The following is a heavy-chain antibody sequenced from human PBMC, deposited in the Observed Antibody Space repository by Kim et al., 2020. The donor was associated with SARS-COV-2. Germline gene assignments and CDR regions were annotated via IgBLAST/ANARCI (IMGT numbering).Heavy chain of an antibody. CDR1: GFTFSGFA. CDR2: ISFSSTYT. D-gene: IGHD3-10*01. CDR3: ARRGSGSYSNSFDY. Sequence: GGSLRLSCTASGFTFSGFAMNWVRQAPGKGLEWVSSISFSSTYTYYTDSVEGRFTISRDNAKNSLYLQMNGLRAEDTAVYYCARRGSGSYSNSFDYWGQGTLVTVSS. V-gene: IGHV3-21*01. J-gene: IGHJ4*02.